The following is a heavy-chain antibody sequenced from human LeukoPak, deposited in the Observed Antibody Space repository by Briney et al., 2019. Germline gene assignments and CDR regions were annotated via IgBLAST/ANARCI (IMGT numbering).Heavy chain of an antibody. CDR3: ARDYKYAFDN. V-gene: IGHV3-48*01. J-gene: IGHJ4*02. CDR1: GFTFSSYW. D-gene: IGHD5-24*01. Sequence: GGSLRLSCAPSGFTFSSYWMTWVRQAPGKGLEWISYIGIDSGNTNYADSVKGRFTISGDKAKNSLYLQMNSLRVEDTAVYYCARDYKYAFDNWGQGTLVTASS. CDR2: IGIDSGNT.